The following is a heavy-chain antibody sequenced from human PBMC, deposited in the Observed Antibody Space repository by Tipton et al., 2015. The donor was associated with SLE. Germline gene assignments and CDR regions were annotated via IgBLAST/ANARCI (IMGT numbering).Heavy chain of an antibody. CDR2: INHSGLT. J-gene: IGHJ6*03. CDR3: VRGTYYMDV. CDR1: GGSFTAYY. Sequence: LRLSCAVYGGSFTAYYWSWIRQAPGKGLEWIGEINHSGLTNYSPSLRSRVSMSVDMAKDQFSLKLSSVTAADTAVYYCVRGTYYMDVWGKGTTVTVSS. V-gene: IGHV4-34*01.